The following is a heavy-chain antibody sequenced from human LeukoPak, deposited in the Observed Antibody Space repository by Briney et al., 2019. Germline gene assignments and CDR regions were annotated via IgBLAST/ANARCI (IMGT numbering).Heavy chain of an antibody. J-gene: IGHJ4*02. D-gene: IGHD3-10*01. V-gene: IGHV3-23*01. CDR2: ISGSGGST. CDR3: ASDGSVLLWFGELEGYFDY. CDR1: GFTFSSYA. Sequence: GGSLRLSCAASGFTFSSYAMSWVRQAPGEGLEWVSAISGSGGSTYYADSVKGRFTISRDNSKNTLYLQMNSLRAEDTAVYYCASDGSVLLWFGELEGYFDYWGQGTLVTVSS.